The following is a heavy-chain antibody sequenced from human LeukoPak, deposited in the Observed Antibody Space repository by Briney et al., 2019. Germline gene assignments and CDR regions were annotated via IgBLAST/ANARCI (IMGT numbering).Heavy chain of an antibody. V-gene: IGHV1-2*06. Sequence: ASVKVSCKASGYTFTGYYMHWVRQAPGQGLEWMGRINPNSGGTNYAQKFQGRVTMTRDTSISTAYMELSRLRSDDTAMYYCARDRGVYGWYMDYWGQGTLVTVSS. CDR3: ARDRGVYGWYMDY. CDR1: GYTFTGYY. D-gene: IGHD6-19*01. CDR2: INPNSGGT. J-gene: IGHJ4*02.